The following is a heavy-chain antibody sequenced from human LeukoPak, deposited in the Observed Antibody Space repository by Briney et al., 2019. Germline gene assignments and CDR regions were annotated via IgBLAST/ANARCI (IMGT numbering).Heavy chain of an antibody. J-gene: IGHJ4*02. Sequence: SQTLSLTCTVSGGSISSGGYYWSWIRQPPGKGLEWIGYIYHSGSTYYNPSLKSRVTISVDRSKNQFSLKLSSVTAADTAVYYCARDCYGGNCFDYWGQGTLVTVSS. V-gene: IGHV4-30-2*01. D-gene: IGHD4-23*01. CDR2: IYHSGST. CDR1: GGSISSGGYY. CDR3: ARDCYGGNCFDY.